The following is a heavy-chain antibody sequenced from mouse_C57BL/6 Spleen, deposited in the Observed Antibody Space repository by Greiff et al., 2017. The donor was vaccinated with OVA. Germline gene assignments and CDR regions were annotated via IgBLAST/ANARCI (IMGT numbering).Heavy chain of an antibody. V-gene: IGHV1-82*01. J-gene: IGHJ4*01. Sequence: VQLQESGPELVKPGASVKISCKASGYAFSSSWMNWVKQRPGKGLEWIGRIYPGDGDTNYNGKFKGKATLTADKSSSTAYMQLSSLTSEDSAVYFCAREGYYGSSYAMDYWGQGTSVTVSS. CDR1: GYAFSSSW. CDR2: IYPGDGDT. D-gene: IGHD1-1*01. CDR3: AREGYYGSSYAMDY.